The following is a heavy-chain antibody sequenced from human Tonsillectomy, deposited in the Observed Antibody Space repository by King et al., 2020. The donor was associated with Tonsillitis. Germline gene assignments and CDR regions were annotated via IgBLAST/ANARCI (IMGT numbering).Heavy chain of an antibody. CDR3: ATEGGRSGSGY. J-gene: IGHJ4*02. V-gene: IGHV3-7*01. CDR2: IKEDGRDK. CDR1: GFTFSRYW. Sequence: VQLVESGGGLVQPGGSLRLSCAVSGFTFSRYWMSCVRQAPGKGLEWVANIKEDGRDKHYVDSVKGRFTISRDNAKNSLFLQMNSLRAEDTAVYYCATEGGRSGSGYWGQGTLVTVSS. D-gene: IGHD3-10*01.